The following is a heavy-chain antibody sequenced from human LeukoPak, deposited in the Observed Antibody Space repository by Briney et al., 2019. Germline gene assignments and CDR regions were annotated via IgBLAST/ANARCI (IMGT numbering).Heavy chain of an antibody. V-gene: IGHV4-61*05. Sequence: SETLSLTCTVSGGSISSSSYYWGWIRQPPGKGLEWIGYIYSSGTSIYNPPLKGRVTISMDTSKRQFSLKVTSVTAADTAMYYCASIYYGSGLAEDYWGQGILVTVSS. CDR1: GGSISSSSYY. CDR3: ASIYYGSGLAEDY. D-gene: IGHD3-10*01. J-gene: IGHJ4*02. CDR2: IYSSGTS.